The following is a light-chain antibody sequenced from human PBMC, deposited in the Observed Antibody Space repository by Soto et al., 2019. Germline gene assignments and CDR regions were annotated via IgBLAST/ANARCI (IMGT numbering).Light chain of an antibody. Sequence: QSALTQPPSASGTPGQRVTISCSGTSSSLGKNTVHWYRQLPGTAPKLVIYSNHQRPSGVPDRFSGSKSGTSASLAISGLQSEDEADYYCAAWDDSLNGPVFGGGTKLTVL. J-gene: IGLJ3*02. CDR2: SNH. V-gene: IGLV1-44*01. CDR3: AAWDDSLNGPV. CDR1: SSSLGKNT.